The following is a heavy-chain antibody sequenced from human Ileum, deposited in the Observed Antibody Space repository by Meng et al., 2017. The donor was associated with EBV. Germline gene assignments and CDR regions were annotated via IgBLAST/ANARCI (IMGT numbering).Heavy chain of an antibody. CDR1: GGSVATTSDN. Sequence: QVQLQGSGPGLVKPSETLSLTCTVSGGSVATTSDNWSWLRQPPGKGLEWIGYIDYSGSAKYNPSLQSRVDMSVDTSKNHFSLKLRSVTAADTGPYYCARGSTFILVDWGQGTLVTVSS. V-gene: IGHV4-61*03. CDR3: ARGSTFILVD. J-gene: IGHJ4*02. CDR2: IDYSGSA. D-gene: IGHD3-22*01.